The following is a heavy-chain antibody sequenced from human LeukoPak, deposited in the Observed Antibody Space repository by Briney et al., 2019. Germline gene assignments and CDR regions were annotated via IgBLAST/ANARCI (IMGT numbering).Heavy chain of an antibody. D-gene: IGHD6-13*01. CDR3: TTGYASSWYV. CDR2: IKSKTDGGTT. CDR1: GFTFTNAW. J-gene: IGHJ4*02. V-gene: IGHV3-15*01. Sequence: GGSLRLSCAASGFTFTNAWMNWVRQAPGKGLEWVGHIKSKTDGGTTDYAAPVEGRFTISGDDSETTVYLQMNSLKTEDTAVYYCTTGYASSWYVWGQGTLVTVSP.